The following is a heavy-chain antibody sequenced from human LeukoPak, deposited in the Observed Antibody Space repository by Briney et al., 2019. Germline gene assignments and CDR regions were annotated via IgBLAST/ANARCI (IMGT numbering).Heavy chain of an antibody. Sequence: SVKVSCKASGGTFSSYAISWVRQAPGQGLEWMGGIIPIFGTANYAQKLQGRVTMTTETSTSTAYIELRSLRSDDTAVYYCARALSRGYSGYDYGLGYWGQGTLVTVSS. J-gene: IGHJ4*02. CDR2: IIPIFGTA. CDR1: GGTFSSYA. V-gene: IGHV1-69*05. CDR3: ARALSRGYSGYDYGLGY. D-gene: IGHD5-12*01.